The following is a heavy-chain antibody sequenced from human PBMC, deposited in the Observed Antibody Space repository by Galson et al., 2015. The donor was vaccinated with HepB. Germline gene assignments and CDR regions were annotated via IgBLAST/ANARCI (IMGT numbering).Heavy chain of an antibody. CDR3: ASNQRIAAAGFDY. V-gene: IGHV1-46*03. J-gene: IGHJ4*02. CDR1: GYTFTSYY. Sequence: SVKVSCKASGYTFTSYYMHWVRQAPGQGLEWMGIINPSGGSTSYAQKFQGRVTMTRDTSTSTVYMELSSLRSEDTAVYYCASNQRIAAAGFDYWGQGTLVTVSS. CDR2: INPSGGST. D-gene: IGHD6-13*01.